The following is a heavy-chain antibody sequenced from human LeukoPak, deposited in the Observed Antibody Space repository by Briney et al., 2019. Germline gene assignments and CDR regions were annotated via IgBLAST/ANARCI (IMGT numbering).Heavy chain of an antibody. CDR2: ISSSSNYI. CDR1: EFTFSSSY. J-gene: IGHJ4*02. Sequence: PGGSLRLSCAASEFTFSSSYMNWVRQAPGKGLEWVSSISSSSNYIYYADSVKGRFTISRDNAKNSLYLQMNSLRAEDTAVYYCANSGAGYFAYWGQEPRVTVPS. D-gene: IGHD6-19*01. V-gene: IGHV3-21*01. CDR3: ANSGAGYFAY.